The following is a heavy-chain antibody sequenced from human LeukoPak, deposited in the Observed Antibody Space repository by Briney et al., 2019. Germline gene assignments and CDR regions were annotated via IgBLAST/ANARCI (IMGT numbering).Heavy chain of an antibody. V-gene: IGHV3-23*01. Sequence: GGSLRLSCAASGFTFSIYAMNWVRQAPGKGLEWVSAIRGTDDSTYYADSVKGRFTISRDNSKNMLYLQMNSLRAEDTAVYYCAKGSGELLYGDAFDIWGQGTMVRVSS. CDR1: GFTFSIYA. CDR3: AKGSGELLYGDAFDI. D-gene: IGHD3-10*01. J-gene: IGHJ3*02. CDR2: IRGTDDST.